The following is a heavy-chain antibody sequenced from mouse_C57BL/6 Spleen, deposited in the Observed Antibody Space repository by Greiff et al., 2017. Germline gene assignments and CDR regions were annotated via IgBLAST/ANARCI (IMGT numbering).Heavy chain of an antibody. Sequence: VQLQQSGAELARPGASVKMSCKASGYTFTSYTMHWVKQRPGQGLEWIGYINPSSGYTKYNQKFKDKATLTSDKSSSTAYMQLSSLTSEDSAVYYCARSEYYYGSSYGGYFDVWGTGTTVTVAS. CDR2: INPSSGYT. CDR1: GYTFTSYT. V-gene: IGHV1-4*01. CDR3: ARSEYYYGSSYGGYFDV. J-gene: IGHJ1*03. D-gene: IGHD1-1*01.